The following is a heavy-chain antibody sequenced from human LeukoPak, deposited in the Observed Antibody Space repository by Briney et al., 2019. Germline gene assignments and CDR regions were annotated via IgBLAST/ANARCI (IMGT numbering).Heavy chain of an antibody. CDR1: GYTFTGYY. CDR2: INPNSGGT. D-gene: IGHD2-2*01. Sequence: GASVKVSCKASGYTFTGYYMHWVRQAPGQGLEWMGWINPNSGGTNYAQKFQGRVTMTRDTSISTAYMELSRLRSDDTAVYYCARVLSTDFNWFDPWGQGTLVTVSS. CDR3: ARVLSTDFNWFDP. V-gene: IGHV1-2*02. J-gene: IGHJ5*02.